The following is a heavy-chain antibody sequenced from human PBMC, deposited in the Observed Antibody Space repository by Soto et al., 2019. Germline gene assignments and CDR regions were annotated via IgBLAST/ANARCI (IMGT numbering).Heavy chain of an antibody. CDR1: LFTFSSYA. Sequence: GTLRLSGAASLFTFSSYAMHWVRRAPGKGLEWVAVISYDASNKYYGDSVKGRFTISRDNSKKTMYLQMSSLRAEDTAVYYCARPFSSGWYGDFDFWGQGTLVTVSS. J-gene: IGHJ4*02. CDR3: ARPFSSGWYGDFDF. CDR2: ISYDASNK. D-gene: IGHD6-19*01. V-gene: IGHV3-30-3*01.